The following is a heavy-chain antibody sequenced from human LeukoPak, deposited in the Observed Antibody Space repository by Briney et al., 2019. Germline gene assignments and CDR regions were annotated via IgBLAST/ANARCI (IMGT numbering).Heavy chain of an antibody. CDR3: ARARYYYESSGYFSYYFDS. CDR2: IYHTGNT. D-gene: IGHD3-22*01. Sequence: SETLSLTCTVSGVSLSSGDYYWSWVRQSPGKVLEWIGYIYHTGNTYYNPSLKNRVTKAVDTSKNQFSLKLTSVTAADTAVYYCARARYYYESSGYFSYYFDSWGQGTLVIVSS. CDR1: GVSLSSGDYY. J-gene: IGHJ4*02. V-gene: IGHV4-30-4*01.